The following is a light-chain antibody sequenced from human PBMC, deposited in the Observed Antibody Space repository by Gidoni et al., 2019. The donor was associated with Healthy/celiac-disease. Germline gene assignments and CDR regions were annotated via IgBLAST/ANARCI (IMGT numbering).Light chain of an antibody. V-gene: IGKV3-11*01. CDR2: DAS. CDR3: QQRSNWPPT. Sequence: ELVSTQSPATLSLSPGERATLSCTASQSVSSYLAWYQQKPGQAPRLLIYDASNRATGIPARFSGSGSGTDFTLTISSLEPEDFAVYYCQQRSNWPPTFGGGTKVEIK. CDR1: QSVSSY. J-gene: IGKJ4*01.